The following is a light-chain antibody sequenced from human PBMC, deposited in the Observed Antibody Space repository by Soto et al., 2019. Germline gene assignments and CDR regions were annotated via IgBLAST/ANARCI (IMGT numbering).Light chain of an antibody. CDR3: AAWDDSLSGLWV. J-gene: IGLJ3*02. CDR1: SSNIGSNY. CDR2: RNN. Sequence: QSVLTQPPSASGTPGQRVTISCSGSSSNIGSNYVYWYQQLPGKAPKLLIYRNNQRPSGVPDRFSGSKSGTSASLAISGLRSEDEADYHCAAWDDSLSGLWVFGGGTKLTVL. V-gene: IGLV1-47*01.